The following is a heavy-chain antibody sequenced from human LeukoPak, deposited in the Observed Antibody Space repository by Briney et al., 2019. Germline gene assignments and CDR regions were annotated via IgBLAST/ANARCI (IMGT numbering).Heavy chain of an antibody. CDR1: GFTFSSYS. Sequence: RPGGSLRLSCAASGFTFSSYSMNWVRQAPGKGLEWVSYISSSTSTIYYADSVKGRFTISRHNSKNTLYLQMNSLRAEDTAVYYCARAPEWLIFDYWGQGTLVTVSS. CDR3: ARAPEWLIFDY. D-gene: IGHD6-19*01. J-gene: IGHJ4*02. CDR2: ISSSTSTI. V-gene: IGHV3-48*01.